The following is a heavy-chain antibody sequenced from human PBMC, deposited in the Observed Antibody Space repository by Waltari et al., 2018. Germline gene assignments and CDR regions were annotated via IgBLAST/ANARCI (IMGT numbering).Heavy chain of an antibody. CDR1: GFTFSSYS. D-gene: IGHD3-3*01. CDR2: ISRPSNTT. J-gene: IGHJ3*02. Sequence: EVQLVESGGGLVQPGGSLRLSCAASGFTFSSYSMTWVRQAPGKGLEWVSYISRPSNTTYYAVFVKGRFTISRDNAKNSLYLRMNSLRAEDTAVYYCAREGEWYDAFDIWGQGTMVTVSS. CDR3: AREGEWYDAFDI. V-gene: IGHV3-48*04.